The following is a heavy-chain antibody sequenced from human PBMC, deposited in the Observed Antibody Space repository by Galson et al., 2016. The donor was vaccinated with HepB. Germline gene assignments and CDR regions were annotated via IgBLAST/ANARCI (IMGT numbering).Heavy chain of an antibody. CDR2: IYSGGAK. J-gene: IGHJ6*03. D-gene: IGHD2-15*01. CDR3: SRDFRGTGGGSTGPNYYYYMDV. Sequence: SLRLSCAASGFTVSSNYMNWVRQAPGKGLEWVSVIYSGGAKYYADSVKGRFTISRDNSRKTLYLQMNSLRAEDTAVYYCSRDFRGTGGGSTGPNYYYYMDVWGKGTTVTVSS. V-gene: IGHV3-53*01. CDR1: GFTVSSNY.